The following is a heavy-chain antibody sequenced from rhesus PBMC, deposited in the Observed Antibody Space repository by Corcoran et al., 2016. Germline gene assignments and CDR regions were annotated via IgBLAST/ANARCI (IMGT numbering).Heavy chain of an antibody. J-gene: IGHJ4*01. D-gene: IGHD4-11*01. V-gene: IGHV1-138*01. Sequence: QVQLVQSGAEVKQSGSSVKVSCKASGYTFTDYYMHGVRQAPGQGLEWMGEINPKTGGTNYAQKFQGRVTMTRDTSTSTAYMELSSLRSEDTAVYYCVRDSLITKSAGDYWGQGLLVTVSS. CDR3: VRDSLITKSAGDY. CDR1: GYTFTDYY. CDR2: INPKTGGT.